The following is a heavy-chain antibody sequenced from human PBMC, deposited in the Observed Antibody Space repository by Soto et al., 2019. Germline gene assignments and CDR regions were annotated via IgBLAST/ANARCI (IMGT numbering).Heavy chain of an antibody. Sequence: SETLSLTCTVSGGSMSSYYWTWLRQSPGRGLEWIGYISYSGSTYYNPSLKSRVTISADTSKNQFSLRMNSMIAADTAVYYCARADPDASVGYWGRGTLVTVSS. CDR1: GGSMSSYY. CDR2: ISYSGST. CDR3: ARADPDASVGY. J-gene: IGHJ4*02. D-gene: IGHD2-15*01. V-gene: IGHV4-59*01.